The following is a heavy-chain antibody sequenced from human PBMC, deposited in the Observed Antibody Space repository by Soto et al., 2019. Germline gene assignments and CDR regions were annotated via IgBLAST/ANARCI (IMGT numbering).Heavy chain of an antibody. D-gene: IGHD2-21*02. V-gene: IGHV1-69*01. J-gene: IGHJ4*02. CDR2: IITLFGTS. CDR1: GGTFSSHS. Sequence: VQLMQSGAEVKKPGSSVKVSCKASGGTFSSHSINWVRQAPGQGLEWMGGIITLFGTSNYAQNFQGRVTIHADQSTSTAYMELNSLTSDDTALYYCAREVGYGDFSAALLDWGQGTLVTVSS. CDR3: AREVGYGDFSAALLD.